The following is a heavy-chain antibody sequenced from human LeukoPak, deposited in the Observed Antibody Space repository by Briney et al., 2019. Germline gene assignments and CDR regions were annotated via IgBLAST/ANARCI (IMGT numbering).Heavy chain of an antibody. Sequence: SETLSLTCAVYGGSFSGYHWTWIRQSPGKGLEWIGDINPSGSTYYNPSLKSRLTISVDTSKNQFSLKLRSVTAADTAVYYCARGRHDITMIVVVMTSVSYYLDVWGKGATVTVS. CDR2: INPSGST. V-gene: IGHV4-34*01. CDR1: GGSFSGYH. CDR3: ARGRHDITMIVVVMTSVSYYLDV. D-gene: IGHD3-22*01. J-gene: IGHJ6*03.